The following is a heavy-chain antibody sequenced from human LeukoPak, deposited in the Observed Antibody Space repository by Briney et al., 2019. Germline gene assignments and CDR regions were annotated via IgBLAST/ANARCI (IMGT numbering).Heavy chain of an antibody. CDR3: ARHRWEVTTGFDP. Sequence: SETLSLTCTVSGGSISSYYWSWIRQPPGKGLEWIGYIYTSGSTNYTPALKSRVTISVDTSKSQFSLKLSSVTAADTAVYYCARHRWEVTTGFDPWGQGTLVTVSS. CDR1: GGSISSYY. D-gene: IGHD4-17*01. J-gene: IGHJ5*02. CDR2: IYTSGST. V-gene: IGHV4-4*09.